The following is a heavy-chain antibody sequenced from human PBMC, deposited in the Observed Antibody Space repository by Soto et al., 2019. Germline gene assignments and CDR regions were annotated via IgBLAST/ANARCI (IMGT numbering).Heavy chain of an antibody. Sequence: EVQLVESGGVLVQPGGSLRLSCVVSGLTFSNYLISRVRQAPGKWLEWVANIHQDGSESYYVDSVKGRFTISRDNAKNSLYLQMTSLSAEDTAVYYCARPARECSSPGCANWGQGTLVTVSS. V-gene: IGHV3-7*01. CDR3: ARPARECSSPGCAN. D-gene: IGHD2-2*01. J-gene: IGHJ4*02. CDR1: GLTFSNYL. CDR2: IHQDGSES.